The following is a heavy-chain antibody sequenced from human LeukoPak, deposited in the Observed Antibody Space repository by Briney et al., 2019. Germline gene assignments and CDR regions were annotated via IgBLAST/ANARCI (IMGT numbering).Heavy chain of an antibody. CDR2: INPSGGST. J-gene: IGHJ3*02. D-gene: IGHD6-13*01. CDR1: GYTFTSYY. V-gene: IGHV1-46*01. Sequence: ASVKVSCKASGYTFTSYYMHWVRQAPGLGLEWMGIINPSGGSTSYAQKFQGRVTMTRDTSTSTVYMELSSLRSEDMAVYYCARGQPPSIAAADDAFDIWGRGTMVTVSS. CDR3: ARGQPPSIAAADDAFDI.